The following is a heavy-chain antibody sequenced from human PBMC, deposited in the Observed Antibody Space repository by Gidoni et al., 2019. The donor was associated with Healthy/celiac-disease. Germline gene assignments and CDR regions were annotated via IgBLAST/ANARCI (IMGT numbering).Heavy chain of an antibody. CDR1: GGSISSGGYS. CDR2: IYHSGST. D-gene: IGHD4-17*01. CDR3: ARSQNYGDYGDAFDI. Sequence: QLQLQESGSGLVKPSQTLSHTCAVPGGSISSGGYSWSWIRQPPGKGLEWIGYIYHSGSTYYNPSLKSRVTISVDRSKNQFSLKLSSVTAADTAVYYCARSQNYGDYGDAFDIWGQGTMVTVSS. J-gene: IGHJ3*02. V-gene: IGHV4-30-2*01.